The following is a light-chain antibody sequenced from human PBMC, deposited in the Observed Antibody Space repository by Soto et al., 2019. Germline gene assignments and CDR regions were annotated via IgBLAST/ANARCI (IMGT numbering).Light chain of an antibody. CDR3: QVWDSSSDHPV. J-gene: IGLJ1*01. CDR2: YDS. CDR1: NIGSKS. V-gene: IGLV3-21*04. Sequence: SYELTQPPSVSVAPGKTARINCGGNNIGSKSVHWYQQKPGQAPVLVIYYDSDRPSGIPERFSGSNSGNTATLTISRVEAGDEADYYCQVWDSSSDHPVFGTGTKVTVL.